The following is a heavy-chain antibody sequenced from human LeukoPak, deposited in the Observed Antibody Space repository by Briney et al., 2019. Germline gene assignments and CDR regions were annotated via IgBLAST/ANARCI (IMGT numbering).Heavy chain of an antibody. Sequence: GSLRLSCAASGFTFSDYYMSWIRQAPGKGLEWIGSVYYSGSSYSSPSVRGRLTMSVDTFKNQFSLNLGSVTAADTAVYYCARQQDTFFFDFWGQGALVTVSS. CDR2: VYYSGSS. J-gene: IGHJ4*02. CDR1: GFTFSDYY. CDR3: ARQQDTFFFDF. V-gene: IGHV4-39*01.